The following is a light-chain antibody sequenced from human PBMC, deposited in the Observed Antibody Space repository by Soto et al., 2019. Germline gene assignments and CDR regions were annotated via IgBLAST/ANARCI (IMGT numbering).Light chain of an antibody. Sequence: DIQMTQSPSSLSASVGDRVTITCRGSRSISSYLNWYQQKPGKAPKLLMFAASSLQSGVPSRFSGGGSGTDFTLTISTLQPEDFATYYCPQSYSTPRTFGQGTKVEIK. CDR2: AAS. J-gene: IGKJ1*01. CDR1: RSISSY. CDR3: PQSYSTPRT. V-gene: IGKV1-39*01.